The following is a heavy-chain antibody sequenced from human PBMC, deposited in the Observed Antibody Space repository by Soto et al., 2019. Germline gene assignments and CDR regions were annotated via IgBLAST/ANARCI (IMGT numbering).Heavy chain of an antibody. J-gene: IGHJ6*03. CDR2: TYYRSKWYN. CDR3: ARDGGSGRAYHMGV. Sequence: SQTLSLTCAFSGDSVSSNSVAWSWIRQSPSRGLEWLGRTYYRSKWYNDYATSVKSRITISPDTSKNQFSLQLKSATPEDTAVYYCARDGGSGRAYHMGVWGTGTTVTVSS. D-gene: IGHD3-10*01. V-gene: IGHV6-1*01. CDR1: GDSVSSNSVA.